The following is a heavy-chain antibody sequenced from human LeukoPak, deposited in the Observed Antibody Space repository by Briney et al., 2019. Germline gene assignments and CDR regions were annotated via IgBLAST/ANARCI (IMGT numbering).Heavy chain of an antibody. CDR3: ARLAQYYYDSSGYQDY. Sequence: SETLSLTCTVSGGSVSSGDYYWSWIRQPPGKGLEWIGYIYYSGSTYYNPSLKSRITISVDTSKNQFSLKLSSVTAADTALYYCARLAQYYYDSSGYQDYWGQGTLVTVSS. CDR1: GGSVSSGDYY. J-gene: IGHJ4*02. V-gene: IGHV4-30-4*01. CDR2: IYYSGST. D-gene: IGHD3-22*01.